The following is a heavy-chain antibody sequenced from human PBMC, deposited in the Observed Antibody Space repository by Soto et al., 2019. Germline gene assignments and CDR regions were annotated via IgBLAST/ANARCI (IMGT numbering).Heavy chain of an antibody. V-gene: IGHV3-11*01. D-gene: IGHD5-18*01. CDR1: GFIFSDYY. Sequence: PGGSLRLSCAASGFIFSDYYMNWIRQAPGKGLEWVSHISSGGSAMYYADSVKGRFTISRDNAKNSVYLEMNSLRAADTAVYYCARDVGVDTNMRHYYYGMDVWGQGTTVTVSS. J-gene: IGHJ6*02. CDR3: ARDVGVDTNMRHYYYGMDV. CDR2: ISSGGSAM.